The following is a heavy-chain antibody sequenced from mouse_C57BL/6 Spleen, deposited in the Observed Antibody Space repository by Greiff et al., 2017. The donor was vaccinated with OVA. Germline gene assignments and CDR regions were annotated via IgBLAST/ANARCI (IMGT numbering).Heavy chain of an antibody. CDR2: FYPGSGSI. J-gene: IGHJ1*03. CDR1: GYTFTEYT. Sequence: VKLMESGAELVKPGASVKLSCKASGYTFTEYTIHWVKQRPGQGLEWIGWFYPGSGSIKYNEKFKDKATLTADKATSTVYMELSRLTSEYSAVYFCARHETYDVYYGSWYFGVWGTGTTVTVSS. V-gene: IGHV1-62-2*01. CDR3: ARHETYDVYYGSWYFGV. D-gene: IGHD2-3*01.